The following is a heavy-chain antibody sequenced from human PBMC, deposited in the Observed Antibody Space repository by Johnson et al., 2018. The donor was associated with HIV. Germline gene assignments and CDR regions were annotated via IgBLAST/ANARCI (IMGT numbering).Heavy chain of an antibody. J-gene: IGHJ3*02. CDR1: GFTVSNNY. V-gene: IGHV3-66*01. CDR2: IYSGGNT. D-gene: IGHD3-22*01. Sequence: EVQLVESGGGLVQPGGSLRLSCAASGFTVSNNYMSWVRQAPGKGLEWVSVIYSGGNTYYADSVKGRFTISRDNSKNTLYLQMNSLRAEDKAVYHCARLIIVLTDEAFDIWGQGTMVTVSS. CDR3: ARLIIVLTDEAFDI.